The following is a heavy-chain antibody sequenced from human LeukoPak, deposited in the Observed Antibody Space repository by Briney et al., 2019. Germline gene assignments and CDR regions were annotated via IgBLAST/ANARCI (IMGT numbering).Heavy chain of an antibody. CDR3: AIKGGAAMRPFDY. Sequence: SETLSLTCAVYGGSFSGYYWSWIRQPPGKGLEWIGEINHSGSTNYNPSLKSRVTISVDTSKNQFSLKLSSVTAADTAVYYCAIKGGAAMRPFDYWGQGTLVTVSS. V-gene: IGHV4-34*01. J-gene: IGHJ4*02. CDR2: INHSGST. CDR1: GGSFSGYY. D-gene: IGHD5-18*01.